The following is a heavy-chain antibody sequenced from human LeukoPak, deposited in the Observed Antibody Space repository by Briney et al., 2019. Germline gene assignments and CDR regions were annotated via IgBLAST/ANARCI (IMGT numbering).Heavy chain of an antibody. J-gene: IGHJ4*02. V-gene: IGHV3-33*01. D-gene: IGHD3-10*01. Sequence: PGRSLRLSCAASGFAFNTYAMHWVRQAPGQGLEWVALIWHDGSHKFYSNSVRGKFTISRDNSKNTVSLQMNNLRPEDAAVYYCARESFGSGSYPDFGGQGTLVTVSS. CDR1: GFAFNTYA. CDR3: ARESFGSGSYPDF. CDR2: IWHDGSHK.